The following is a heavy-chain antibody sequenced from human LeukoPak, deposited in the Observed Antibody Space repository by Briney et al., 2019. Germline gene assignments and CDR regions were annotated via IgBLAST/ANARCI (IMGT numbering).Heavy chain of an antibody. CDR3: ARNMVRGVIRPTYFDC. Sequence: GSSVKVSCKASGGTFSSYAISWVRQAPGQGLEWMGGIIPIFGTANYAQKFQGRVTITTDESTSTAYMELSSLRSEDTAVYYCARNMVRGVIRPTYFDCWGQGTLVTVSS. V-gene: IGHV1-69*05. CDR2: IIPIFGTA. D-gene: IGHD3-10*01. CDR1: GGTFSSYA. J-gene: IGHJ4*02.